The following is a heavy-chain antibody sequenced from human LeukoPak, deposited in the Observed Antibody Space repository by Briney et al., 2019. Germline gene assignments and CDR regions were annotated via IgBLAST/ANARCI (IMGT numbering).Heavy chain of an antibody. Sequence: PGGSLRLSCAASGFSLSNSNMNWVRQAPGKGQEWVSVISSSSSTISYADSVKGRFTISRDNAKNSLYLQMNNLRDEDTAVYYCARPLVFGGQGTLVTVSS. V-gene: IGHV3-48*02. CDR2: ISSSSSTI. J-gene: IGHJ4*02. CDR1: GFSLSNSN. CDR3: ARPLVF. D-gene: IGHD2-21*01.